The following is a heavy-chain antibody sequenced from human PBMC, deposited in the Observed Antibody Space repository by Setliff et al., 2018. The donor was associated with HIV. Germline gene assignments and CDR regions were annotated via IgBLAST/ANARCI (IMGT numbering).Heavy chain of an antibody. Sequence: GASVKVSCKASGGTFSRYAISWVRQARGQGLEWMGAIIPHFDAPQYAQKFQGRVTITADQSTSTAYMELSGLTSEDTAIYYCARDSSGVLSLRYMDVWGKGTTVTVSS. V-gene: IGHV1-69*13. D-gene: IGHD3-22*01. CDR1: GGTFSRYA. J-gene: IGHJ6*03. CDR2: IIPHFDAP. CDR3: ARDSSGVLSLRYMDV.